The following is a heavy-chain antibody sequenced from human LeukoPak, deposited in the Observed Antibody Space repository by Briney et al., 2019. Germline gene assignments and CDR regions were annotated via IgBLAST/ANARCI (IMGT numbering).Heavy chain of an antibody. CDR1: GYTFTGYY. V-gene: IGHV1-18*04. D-gene: IGHD6-6*01. Sequence: ASVKVSCKASGYTFTGYYMHWVRQAPGQGLEWMGWISAYNGNTNYAQKLQGRVTMTTDTSTSTAYMELRSLRSDDTAVYYCEYSSSSFGYWGQGTLVTVSS. CDR2: ISAYNGNT. CDR3: EYSSSSFGY. J-gene: IGHJ4*02.